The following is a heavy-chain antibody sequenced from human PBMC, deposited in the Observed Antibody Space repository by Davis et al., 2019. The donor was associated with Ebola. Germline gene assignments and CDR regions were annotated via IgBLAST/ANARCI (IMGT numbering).Heavy chain of an antibody. CDR2: IGSGSSNI. CDR1: GLTISSFS. Sequence: GESLNISCVASGLTISSFSMNWVRQASGKGLEWVASIGSGSSNIYYADSVKGRFTISRDDAKNSLYLQMNSLRADDTAMYYCLGRSFDYWGQGTLVTVSS. V-gene: IGHV3-21*01. CDR3: LGRSFDY. J-gene: IGHJ4*02.